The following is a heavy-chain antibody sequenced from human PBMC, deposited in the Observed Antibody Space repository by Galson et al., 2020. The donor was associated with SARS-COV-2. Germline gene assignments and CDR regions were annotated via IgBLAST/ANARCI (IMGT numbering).Heavy chain of an antibody. CDR1: GYSISSGGYS. CDR2: IYYSGGT. J-gene: IGHJ5*02. V-gene: IGHV4-30-4*07. D-gene: IGHD3-22*01. Sequence: SETLSLTCAVSGYSISSGGYSWSWIRQPAGKGLEWIGYIYYSGGTLYNPSLKSRVTISVDTSKNQFSLKLGSVTAAATAVCYCAGGEYDNSGSYYQFDRWGQGTLVTVSS. CDR3: AGGEYDNSGSYYQFDR.